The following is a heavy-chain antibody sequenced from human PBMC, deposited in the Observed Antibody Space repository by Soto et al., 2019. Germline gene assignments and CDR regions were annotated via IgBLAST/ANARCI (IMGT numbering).Heavy chain of an antibody. CDR2: INHSGST. J-gene: IGHJ6*02. D-gene: IGHD5-12*01. Sequence: SETLSLTCAVYGGSFSGYYWSWIRQPPGKGLEWIGEINHSGSTNYNPSLKSRVTISVDTSKNQFSLKLSSVTAADTAVYYCARGRLPQLGYYGMDVWGQGTTVTVSS. CDR3: ARGRLPQLGYYGMDV. CDR1: GGSFSGYY. V-gene: IGHV4-34*01.